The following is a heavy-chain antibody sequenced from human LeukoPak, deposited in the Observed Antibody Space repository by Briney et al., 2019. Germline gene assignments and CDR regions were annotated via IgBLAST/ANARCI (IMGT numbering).Heavy chain of an antibody. CDR2: ISTSGSSI. J-gene: IGHJ4*02. D-gene: IGHD5-24*01. CDR3: ARGVGYITRWYYFDY. Sequence: PGRSLRLSCAASGFTFSSYAMHWVRQAPGKGLEWVSYISTSGSSIYYADSVKGRFTISRDNAKNSLYLQLNSLRDEDTAVYYCARGVGYITRWYYFDYWGQGTLVTVSS. V-gene: IGHV3-48*02. CDR1: GFTFSSYA.